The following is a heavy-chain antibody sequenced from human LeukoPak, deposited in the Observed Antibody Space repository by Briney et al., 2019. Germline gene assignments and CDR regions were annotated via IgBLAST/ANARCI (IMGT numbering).Heavy chain of an antibody. CDR1: GFTFSSYA. D-gene: IGHD4-17*01. CDR3: ARDSATVTPFYFDY. J-gene: IGHJ4*02. V-gene: IGHV3-30*04. CDR2: ISYDGSNK. Sequence: GGSLRLSCAASGFTFSSYAMHWVRQAPGKGLEWVAVISYDGSNKYYADSVKGRFTISRDNSKNTLYLQMNSLRAEDTAAYYCARDSATVTPFYFDYWGQGTLVTVSS.